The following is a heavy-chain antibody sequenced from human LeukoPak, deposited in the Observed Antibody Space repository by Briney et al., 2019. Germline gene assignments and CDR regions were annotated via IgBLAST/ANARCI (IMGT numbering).Heavy chain of an antibody. V-gene: IGHV3-23*01. J-gene: IGHJ4*02. CDR2: ISGSGGST. Sequence: GGSLRLSCAASGFTFSSYAMSWVRQAPGEGLEWVSAISGSGGSTYYADSVKGRFTISRDNFKNIVYLEMNSLRAEDTATYYCAKVTWESSPPDCNSWGPGTLVTVSS. CDR3: AKVTWESSPPDCNS. CDR1: GFTFSSYA. D-gene: IGHD1-26*01.